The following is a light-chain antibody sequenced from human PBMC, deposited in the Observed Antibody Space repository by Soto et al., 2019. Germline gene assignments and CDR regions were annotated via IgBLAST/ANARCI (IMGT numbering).Light chain of an antibody. CDR1: QNINSW. Sequence: DIQMTQSPSTLSASVGDRVTITCRASQNINSWLAWYQQKPGKAPKFLIYDASSLESGVPSRFSGSGSGTAFTLTISSLQPDDFATYYCQHYNSYLWTFGQGTKVEIK. CDR3: QHYNSYLWT. CDR2: DAS. V-gene: IGKV1-5*01. J-gene: IGKJ1*01.